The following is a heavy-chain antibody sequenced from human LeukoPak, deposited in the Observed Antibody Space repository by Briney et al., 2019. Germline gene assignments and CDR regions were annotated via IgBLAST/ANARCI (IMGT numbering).Heavy chain of an antibody. CDR2: ISYDGSNK. D-gene: IGHD3-10*01. Sequence: GGSLRLSCAASGFTFSSYAMHWVRQAPGKGLEWAAFISYDGSNKYYADSVKGRFTVSRDNSKNTLYLQMNSLRAEDTAVYYCAKDSRVPRWFGGYFQHWGQGTLVTVSS. V-gene: IGHV3-30*18. CDR1: GFTFSSYA. CDR3: AKDSRVPRWFGGYFQH. J-gene: IGHJ1*01.